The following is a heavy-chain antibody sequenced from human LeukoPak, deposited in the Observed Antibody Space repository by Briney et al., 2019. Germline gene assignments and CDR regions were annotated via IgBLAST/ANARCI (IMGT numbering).Heavy chain of an antibody. CDR2: IYYSGST. J-gene: IGHJ3*02. D-gene: IGHD5-12*01. Sequence: SETLSLTCTVSGGSISSYYWSWIRQPLGKGLEWIGYIYYSGSTNYNPSLKSRVTISVDTSKNQFSLKLSSVTAADTAVYYCARLGYSGYDLDAFDIWGQGTMVTVSS. CDR3: ARLGYSGYDLDAFDI. CDR1: GGSISSYY. V-gene: IGHV4-59*01.